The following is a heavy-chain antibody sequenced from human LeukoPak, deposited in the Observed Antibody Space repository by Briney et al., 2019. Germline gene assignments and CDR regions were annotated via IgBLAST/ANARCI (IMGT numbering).Heavy chain of an antibody. CDR1: GFTFDDYA. J-gene: IGHJ4*02. V-gene: IGHV3-9*01. D-gene: IGHD5-12*01. Sequence: AGGSLRLSCAASGFTFDDYAMHWVRQAPGKGLEWVSGISWNSGSIGYADSVKGRFTISRDNAKNSLYLQMNSLGAEDTALYYCAKAVSGYDSYYFDYWGQGTLVTVSS. CDR3: AKAVSGYDSYYFDY. CDR2: ISWNSGSI.